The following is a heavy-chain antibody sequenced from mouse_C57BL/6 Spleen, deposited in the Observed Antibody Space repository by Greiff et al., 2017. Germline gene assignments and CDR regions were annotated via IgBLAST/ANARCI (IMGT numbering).Heavy chain of an antibody. V-gene: IGHV1-80*01. Sequence: VNLQESGAELVKPGASVKISCKASGYAFSSYWMHWVKQRPGQGLEWIGQIYPGDGDTNYNGKFKGKATLTADKSSSTAYMQLSSLTSEDSAVYYCTRGGGAMDYWGQGTSVTVSS. J-gene: IGHJ4*01. CDR2: IYPGDGDT. CDR1: GYAFSSYW. CDR3: TRGGGAMDY.